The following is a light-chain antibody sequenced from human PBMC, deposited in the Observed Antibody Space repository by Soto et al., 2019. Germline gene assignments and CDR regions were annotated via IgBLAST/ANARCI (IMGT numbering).Light chain of an antibody. V-gene: IGKV3-20*01. CDR1: QSVNSGF. J-gene: IGKJ1*01. CDR3: QHYGDAVWT. Sequence: IVLTQSPGTLSLSPGEGATLSCRTSQSVNSGFLAWYQKKPGQAPRLLLYGISSRAIGIPDRFSGSGSGTALTITIHRLPPDDFAVYYCQHYGDAVWTPAQGTK. CDR2: GIS.